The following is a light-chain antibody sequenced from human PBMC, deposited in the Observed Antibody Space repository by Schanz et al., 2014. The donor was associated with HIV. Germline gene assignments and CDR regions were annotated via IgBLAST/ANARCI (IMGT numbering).Light chain of an antibody. J-gene: IGLJ2*01. CDR1: SSDVGGYNY. CDR3: TSKGDINNFMV. Sequence: QSALTQPASVSGSPGQSITISCTGTSSDVGGYNYVSWYQQHPGKAPKLMIYDVSKRPSGVPDRFSGSKSGNTASLTVSGLQAEDEADYYCTSKGDINNFMVFGGGTKLTVL. CDR2: DVS. V-gene: IGLV2-8*01.